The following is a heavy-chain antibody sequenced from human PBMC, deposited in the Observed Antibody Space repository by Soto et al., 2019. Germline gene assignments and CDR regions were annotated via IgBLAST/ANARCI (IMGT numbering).Heavy chain of an antibody. CDR2: INHSGST. Sequence: PSETLSLTCAVYGGSFSGYDWTWIRQPPGTGLEWIGEINHSGSTNYNPSLKSRVTISVDTSKNQFSLKLTSVTAADTAVYYCARDKITGLFGYWGQGTLVTVS. V-gene: IGHV4-34*01. J-gene: IGHJ4*02. D-gene: IGHD2-8*02. CDR3: ARDKITGLFGY. CDR1: GGSFSGYD.